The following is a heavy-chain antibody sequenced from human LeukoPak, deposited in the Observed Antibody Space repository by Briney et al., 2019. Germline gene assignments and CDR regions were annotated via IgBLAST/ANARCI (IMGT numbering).Heavy chain of an antibody. CDR2: IYTSGST. J-gene: IGHJ4*02. CDR3: AREGTYDSSGYYSFFGY. Sequence: SETPSLTCTVSGGSISSYYWSWIRQPAGKGLEWIGRIYTSGSTNYNPSLKSRVTMSVDTSKNQFSLKLSSVTAADTAVYYCAREGTYDSSGYYSFFGYWGQGTLVTVSS. D-gene: IGHD3-22*01. CDR1: GGSISSYY. V-gene: IGHV4-4*07.